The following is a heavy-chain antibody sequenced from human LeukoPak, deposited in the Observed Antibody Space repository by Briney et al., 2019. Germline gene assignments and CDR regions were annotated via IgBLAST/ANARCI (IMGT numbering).Heavy chain of an antibody. CDR1: GGSFSGYY. Sequence: SETLSLTCAVYGGSFSGYYWSWIRQPPGKGLEWIEEINHSGSTNYNPFLKSRVTISVDTSKNQFSLKLSSVTAADTAVYYCARGRWRIPFDYWGQGTLVTVSS. J-gene: IGHJ4*02. CDR3: ARGRWRIPFDY. CDR2: INHSGST. V-gene: IGHV4-34*01. D-gene: IGHD2-15*01.